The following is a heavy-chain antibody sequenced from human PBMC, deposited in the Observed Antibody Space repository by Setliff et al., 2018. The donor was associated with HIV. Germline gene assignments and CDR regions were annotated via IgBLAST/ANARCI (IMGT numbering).Heavy chain of an antibody. Sequence: SETLSLTCTVSGGSISSHYWGWIRQPPGKGLEWIGYIYYSGSTNYNPSLKSRVTISVDTSKNQFSLKLSSVTAADTAVYYCARLSAKRYFDLWGRGTLVTV. V-gene: IGHV4-59*11. CDR2: IYYSGST. J-gene: IGHJ2*01. CDR1: GGSISSHY. D-gene: IGHD2-15*01. CDR3: ARLSAKRYFDL.